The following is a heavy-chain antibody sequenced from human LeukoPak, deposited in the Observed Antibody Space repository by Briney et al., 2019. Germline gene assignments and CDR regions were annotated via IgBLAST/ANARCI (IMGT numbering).Heavy chain of an antibody. V-gene: IGHV1-18*01. D-gene: IGHD1-26*01. Sequence: ASVKVSCKASGYTFTDYHINWVRQAPGQGLEYMGWISTHNGNTKYAQNLQGRVTVTTDTSTTTAYMDLRSLRSDDTAVYYCARASGHYYYYYMDVWAKGTTVTISS. CDR2: ISTHNGNT. J-gene: IGHJ6*03. CDR1: GYTFTDYH. CDR3: ARASGHYYYYYMDV.